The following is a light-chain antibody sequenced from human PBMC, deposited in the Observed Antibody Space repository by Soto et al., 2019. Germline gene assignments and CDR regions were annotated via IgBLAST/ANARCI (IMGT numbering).Light chain of an antibody. CDR2: DAS. V-gene: IGKV3-15*01. CDR1: QAISNN. Sequence: RGMTQSPFTLSVSPGERVTLSCRARQAISNNLAWYQQKPGQAPSLLIFDASTRATGIPARVSGSGSGTEFTRTISSLQSADFAVYYCQHANDLPSTFGQGTRV. CDR3: QHANDLPST. J-gene: IGKJ1*01.